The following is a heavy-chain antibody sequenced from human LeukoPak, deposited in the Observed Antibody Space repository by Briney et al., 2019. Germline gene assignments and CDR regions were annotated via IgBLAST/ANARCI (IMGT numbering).Heavy chain of an antibody. J-gene: IGHJ4*02. Sequence: PGGSLRLSCAASGVTFSSYAMSWVRQAPGKGLEWVSAISGSGGSTYYADSVKGRFTISRDNSKNTLYLQMNSLRAEDTAVYYCAKPEYYYDSSGSNPFDYWGQGTLVTVSS. D-gene: IGHD3-22*01. V-gene: IGHV3-23*01. CDR1: GVTFSSYA. CDR2: ISGSGGST. CDR3: AKPEYYYDSSGSNPFDY.